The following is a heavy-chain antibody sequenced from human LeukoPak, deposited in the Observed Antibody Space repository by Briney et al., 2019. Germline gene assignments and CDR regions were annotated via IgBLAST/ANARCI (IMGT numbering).Heavy chain of an antibody. CDR1: GARITTYY. D-gene: IGHD4/OR15-4a*01. CDR3: ARHLGADDH. V-gene: IGHV4-59*08. J-gene: IGHJ4*02. CDR2: IYYSETS. Sequence: ASETLSLTCTVSGARITTYYWSWIRQPPGKGLEWIGYIYYSETSNYNPSLKSRVTISADTSKNQFSLKMTSLTAADTAIYYCARHLGADDHWGQGTLVTVSS.